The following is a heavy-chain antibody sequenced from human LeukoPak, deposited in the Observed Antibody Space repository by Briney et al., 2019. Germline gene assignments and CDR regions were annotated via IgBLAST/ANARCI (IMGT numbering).Heavy chain of an antibody. CDR2: INPNSGGT. CDR1: GYTFTGYY. Sequence: ASVTVSCKASGYTFTGYYMHWVRQAPGQGLEWMGWINPNSGGTNYAQKFQGRVTMTRDTSISTAYMELSRLRSDDTAVYYCARLIAAAGSRVFDYWGQGTLVTVSS. D-gene: IGHD6-13*01. CDR3: ARLIAAAGSRVFDY. J-gene: IGHJ4*02. V-gene: IGHV1-2*02.